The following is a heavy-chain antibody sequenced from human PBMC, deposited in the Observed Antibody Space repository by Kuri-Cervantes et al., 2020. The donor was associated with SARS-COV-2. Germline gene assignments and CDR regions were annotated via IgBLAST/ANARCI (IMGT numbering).Heavy chain of an antibody. CDR2: IIPILGIA. CDR3: ARSRMTTDAFDI. Sequence: GGSLRLSCKPSGGTFSSYAISWVRQAPGQGLEWMGRIIPILGIANYAQKFQGRVTITADKSTSTAYMELSSPRSEDTAVYYCARSRMTTDAFDIWGQGTMVTVSS. CDR1: GGTFSSYA. V-gene: IGHV1-69*04. J-gene: IGHJ3*02. D-gene: IGHD4-11*01.